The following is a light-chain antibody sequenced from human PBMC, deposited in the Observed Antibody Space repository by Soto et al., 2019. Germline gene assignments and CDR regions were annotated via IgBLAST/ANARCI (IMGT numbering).Light chain of an antibody. CDR3: SSYSSKTPPYV. V-gene: IGLV2-14*01. Sequence: QSVLAQPASVSGSPGQSITISCTGGSSDIGGYNYVSWYQQHPGRAPRLLILEVTNRPSGVPDRFSGSKSGNTASLSIRGLQAEDEADYFCSSYSSKTPPYVFGTGTKV. J-gene: IGLJ1*01. CDR1: SSDIGGYNY. CDR2: EVT.